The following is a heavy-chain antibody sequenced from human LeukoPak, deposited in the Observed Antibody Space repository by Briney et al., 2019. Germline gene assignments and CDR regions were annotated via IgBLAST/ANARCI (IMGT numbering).Heavy chain of an antibody. CDR3: ARDLFRAAVAGIEILGNWFDP. CDR2: IIPIFGTA. J-gene: IGHJ5*02. V-gene: IGHV1-69*06. CDR1: GGTFSSYA. D-gene: IGHD6-19*01. Sequence: GASVKVSCKASGGTFSSYAISWVRQAPGQGLAWMGGIIPIFGTANYAQKFQGRVTITADKSTSTAYMELSSLRSEDTAVYYCARDLFRAAVAGIEILGNWFDPWGQGTLVTVSS.